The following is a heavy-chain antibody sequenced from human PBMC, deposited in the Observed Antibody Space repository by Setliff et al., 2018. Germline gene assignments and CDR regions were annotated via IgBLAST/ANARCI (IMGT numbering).Heavy chain of an antibody. Sequence: LKISCAASGFTFSSYWMSWVRQAPGKGLEWVANIKKDGSEKYYVDSVKGRFTISRDNAKNSLYLQMNSLRAEDTAVYYCARRPRTVVVEEDYWGQGILVTVSS. CDR2: IKKDGSEK. CDR1: GFTFSSYW. D-gene: IGHD2-15*01. V-gene: IGHV3-7*03. CDR3: ARRPRTVVVEEDY. J-gene: IGHJ4*02.